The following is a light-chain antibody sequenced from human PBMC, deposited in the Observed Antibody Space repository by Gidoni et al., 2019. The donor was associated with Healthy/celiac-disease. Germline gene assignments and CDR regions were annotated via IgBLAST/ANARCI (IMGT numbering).Light chain of an antibody. J-gene: IGKJ1*01. Sequence: DIVITQSPATLSVSPAERATLSCRASQSVSSDLAWYQQKPGQAPRLLIYGASTRATGIPARFSGSGSGTEFTLTISSLQSEDFAVYYCQQDNNWPRTFGQGSKVEIK. V-gene: IGKV3-15*01. CDR2: GAS. CDR3: QQDNNWPRT. CDR1: QSVSSD.